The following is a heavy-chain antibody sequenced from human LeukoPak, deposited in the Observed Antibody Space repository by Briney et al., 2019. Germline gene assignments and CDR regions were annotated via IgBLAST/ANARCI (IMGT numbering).Heavy chain of an antibody. CDR3: ARDRDDSSGYYRETLFDY. D-gene: IGHD3-22*01. V-gene: IGHV1-46*01. J-gene: IGHJ4*02. Sequence: GASVKVSCKASGYAFSNHYMHWVRQAPGQGLEWMGLINPIGGLTSYAQKFQGRITMTRDTSTSTVYMELRSLRSGDTAVYYCARDRDDSSGYYRETLFDYWGQGTLVTVSS. CDR1: GYAFSNHY. CDR2: INPIGGLT.